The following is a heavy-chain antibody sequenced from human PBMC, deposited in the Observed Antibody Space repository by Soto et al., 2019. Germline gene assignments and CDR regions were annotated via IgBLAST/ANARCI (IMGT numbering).Heavy chain of an antibody. CDR3: ARADTAMVHYGMDV. V-gene: IGHV2-70*01. J-gene: IGHJ6*02. CDR1: GFSLSTSGMC. Sequence: SGPTLVNPTQTLTLTCTFSGFSLSTSGMCVSWIRQPPGKALEWLALIDWDDDKYYSTSLKTRLTISKDTSKNQVVLTMTNMDPVDTATYYCARADTAMVHYGMDVWGQGTTVTVSS. CDR2: IDWDDDK. D-gene: IGHD5-18*01.